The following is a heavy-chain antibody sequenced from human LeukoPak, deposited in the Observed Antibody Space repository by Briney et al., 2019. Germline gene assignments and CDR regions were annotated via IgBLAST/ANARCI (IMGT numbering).Heavy chain of an antibody. D-gene: IGHD1-26*01. Sequence: GGSLRLSCAASGFTVSSNYMSWVRQAPGKGLEWVSVIYSGGRTYYADSVKGRFTISRDNSKNTLYLQMNSLRAEDTAVYYCARDPYNGSYGDDYYYYMDVWGKGTTVTISS. V-gene: IGHV3-66*01. CDR2: IYSGGRT. J-gene: IGHJ6*03. CDR3: ARDPYNGSYGDDYYYYMDV. CDR1: GFTVSSNY.